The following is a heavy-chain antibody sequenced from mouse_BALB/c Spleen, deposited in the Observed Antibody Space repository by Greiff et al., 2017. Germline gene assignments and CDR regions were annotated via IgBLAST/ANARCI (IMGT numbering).Heavy chain of an antibody. Sequence: QVQLQQSGAELARPGASVKMSCKASGYTFTSYTMHWVKQRPGQGLEWIGYINPSSGYTNYNQKFKDKATLTADKSSSTAYMQLSSLTSEDSAVYYCAREVDYYGSSHQAWFAYWGQGTLVTVS. CDR1: GYTFTSYT. V-gene: IGHV1-4*01. CDR2: INPSSGYT. CDR3: AREVDYYGSSHQAWFAY. J-gene: IGHJ3*01. D-gene: IGHD1-1*01.